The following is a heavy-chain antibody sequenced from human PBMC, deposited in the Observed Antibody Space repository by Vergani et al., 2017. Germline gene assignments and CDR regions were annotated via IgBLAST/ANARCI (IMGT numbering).Heavy chain of an antibody. CDR1: GDTFGSSV. V-gene: IGHV7-4-1*02. D-gene: IGHD4-23*01. Sequence: QVQLVQSGPELKKPGASVNVSCKASGDTFGSSVVNWVRQAPGQGLEWMGKINTNTGKAVYAQDFRGRFVFSLDTSVSTAYLQISSLQAADTAVYYCATKNGGNDETMGYWGQGTLVTVSS. J-gene: IGHJ4*02. CDR2: INTNTGKA. CDR3: ATKNGGNDETMGY.